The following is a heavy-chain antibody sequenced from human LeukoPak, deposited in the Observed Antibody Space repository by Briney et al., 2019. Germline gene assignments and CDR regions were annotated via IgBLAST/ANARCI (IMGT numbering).Heavy chain of an antibody. J-gene: IGHJ2*01. V-gene: IGHV4-34*01. D-gene: IGHD6-19*01. Sequence: SETLSLTCAVYGGSFSGYYWSWIRQPPGKGLEWIGEINHSGSTNYNPSLKSRVTISVDTSKNQFSLKLSSVTAADTAVYYCARDCKVVAVAGTVYWYFDLWGRGTLVTVSS. CDR2: INHSGST. CDR1: GGSFSGYY. CDR3: ARDCKVVAVAGTVYWYFDL.